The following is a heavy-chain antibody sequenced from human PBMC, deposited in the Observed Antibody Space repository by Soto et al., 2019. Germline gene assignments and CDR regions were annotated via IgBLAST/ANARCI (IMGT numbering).Heavy chain of an antibody. V-gene: IGHV1-8*01. Sequence: QVQLVQSGAEVKKPGASVKVSCKASGYTFTSHDINWMRQTTGQGLEWMGWMNPNSGHTNYAQKFQGRVIMTRDHSIRTAYMELTNLRSEDTAIYYCASDMSTTWGQGTLVTVSS. CDR2: MNPNSGHT. CDR1: GYTFTSHD. D-gene: IGHD2-2*01. CDR3: ASDMSTT. J-gene: IGHJ5*02.